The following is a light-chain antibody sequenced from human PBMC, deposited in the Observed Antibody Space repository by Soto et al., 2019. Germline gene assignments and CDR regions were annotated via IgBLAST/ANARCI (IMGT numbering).Light chain of an antibody. CDR1: QDISNY. J-gene: IGKJ2*01. V-gene: IGKV1-33*01. Sequence: DLQMTQSPSSLSASVGDRVTITCQASQDISNYLNWYQQKPGKAPKLLIYDASNLETGVPSRFSGSGSGTDFIITISSLQPEDIATYYCQQFDNVPYTFGQGTKLEI. CDR3: QQFDNVPYT. CDR2: DAS.